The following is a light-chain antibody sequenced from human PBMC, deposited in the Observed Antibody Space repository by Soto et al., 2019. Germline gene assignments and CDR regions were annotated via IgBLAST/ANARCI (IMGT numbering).Light chain of an antibody. J-gene: IGKJ3*01. CDR1: QSITNS. CDR2: AAS. CDR3: QQGHSMPFT. V-gene: IGKV1-39*01. Sequence: DIQMTQSPSSLSASVGDRVTITCRASQSITNSLNWYQHKPGKAPTLLVYAASSLQSGVPSRFSGSGSGTDFTLTISSLQPEDFATYFCQQGHSMPFTFGPGTKGDIK.